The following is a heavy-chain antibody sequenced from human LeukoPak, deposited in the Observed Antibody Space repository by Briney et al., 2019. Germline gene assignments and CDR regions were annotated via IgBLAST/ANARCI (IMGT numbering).Heavy chain of an antibody. J-gene: IGHJ4*02. CDR3: ASDRYCSGGSCSVFDY. Sequence: GGSLRLSCAASGFTFSSYWMSWVRQAPGKGLEWVANIKQDGSEKYYVDSVKGRFTISRDNAKNSLYLQMNSLRAEDTAVYYCASDRYCSGGSCSVFDYWGQGTLVTVSS. CDR2: IKQDGSEK. V-gene: IGHV3-7*01. D-gene: IGHD2-15*01. CDR1: GFTFSSYW.